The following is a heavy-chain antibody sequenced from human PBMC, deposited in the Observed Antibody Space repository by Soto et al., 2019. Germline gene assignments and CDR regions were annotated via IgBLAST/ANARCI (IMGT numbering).Heavy chain of an antibody. J-gene: IGHJ3*02. V-gene: IGHV3-9*01. D-gene: IGHD2-2*01. Sequence: SLRLFCGAFGFNFDDYAMHRVRQAPGKGLEWVSGISWNSGSIGYADSVKGRFTISRDNAKNSLYLQMNSLRAEDTALYYCAKSSAAQHKVGAFDIWGQGTMVTVSS. CDR1: GFNFDDYA. CDR2: ISWNSGSI. CDR3: AKSSAAQHKVGAFDI.